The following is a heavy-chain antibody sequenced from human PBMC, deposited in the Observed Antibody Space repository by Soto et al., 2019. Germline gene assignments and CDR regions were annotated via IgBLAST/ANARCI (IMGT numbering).Heavy chain of an antibody. J-gene: IGHJ6*02. CDR3: ARTKMATISRYYYYGMDV. V-gene: IGHV2-70*01. Sequence: SGPTLVNPTQTLTLTCTFSGFSLSTSGMCVSWIRQPPGKALEWLALIDWDDDKYYSTSLKTRLTISKDTSKNQVVLTMTNMDPVDTATYYCARTKMATISRYYYYGMDVWGQGXTVTVSS. CDR2: IDWDDDK. CDR1: GFSLSTSGMC. D-gene: IGHD5-12*01.